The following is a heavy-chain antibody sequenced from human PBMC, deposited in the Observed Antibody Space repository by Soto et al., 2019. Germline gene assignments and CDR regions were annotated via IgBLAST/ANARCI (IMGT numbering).Heavy chain of an antibody. CDR2: MYTNGRT. V-gene: IGHV4-4*07. CDR3: AKDQSGAADI. J-gene: IGHJ3*02. Sequence: SETLSLTCTVSCASIRTYSWSWIRQSAGKGLEWIGHMYTNGRTNYIPSLKSRITMSVDTSKNQFSLNLKFVTAADTAVFFCAKDQSGAADIWGQGTMVTVS. D-gene: IGHD7-27*01. CDR1: CASIRTYS.